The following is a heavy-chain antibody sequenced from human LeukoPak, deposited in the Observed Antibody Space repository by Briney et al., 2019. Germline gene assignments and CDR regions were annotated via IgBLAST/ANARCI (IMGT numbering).Heavy chain of an antibody. Sequence: PGRSLRLSCAASGFTFNNYAMHWVRQAPGKGLEWVAVVTYDGNNKYYADSVKGRFTVSRDNSRNTVNLQINSLRGEDTAVYYCARAPVRGAVAGVDYWGQGTLVTVSS. CDR1: GFTFNNYA. V-gene: IGHV3-30-3*01. CDR3: ARAPVRGAVAGVDY. CDR2: VTYDGNNK. J-gene: IGHJ4*02. D-gene: IGHD6-19*01.